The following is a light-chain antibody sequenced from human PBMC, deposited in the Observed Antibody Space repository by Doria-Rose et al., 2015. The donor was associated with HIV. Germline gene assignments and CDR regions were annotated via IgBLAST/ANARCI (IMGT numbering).Light chain of an antibody. CDR2: WAS. V-gene: IGKV4-1*01. Sequence: DIQMTQSPESLGMSLGERATLNCKSNQSLLYTSKNYLAWYQQKPGQLPKLLIYWASTRQSWVPARFSGSGSGTDFSLTISSLEAEDVSVYYCQQYYDTPSFGPGTTVDIK. CDR3: QQYYDTPS. J-gene: IGKJ3*01. CDR1: QSLLYTSKNY.